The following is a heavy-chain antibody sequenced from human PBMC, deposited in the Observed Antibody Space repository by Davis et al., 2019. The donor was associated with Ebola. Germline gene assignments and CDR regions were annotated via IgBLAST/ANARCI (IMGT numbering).Heavy chain of an antibody. Sequence: AASVKVSCKASGYTFTGYYMHWVRQAPGQGLEWMGWINPNSGGTNYAQKFQGRVTMTRDTSTSTVYMELSSLRSEDTAVYYCARDRPGVAINYYYGMDVWGQGTTVTVSS. CDR2: INPNSGGT. D-gene: IGHD3-3*01. V-gene: IGHV1-2*02. J-gene: IGHJ6*02. CDR1: GYTFTGYY. CDR3: ARDRPGVAINYYYGMDV.